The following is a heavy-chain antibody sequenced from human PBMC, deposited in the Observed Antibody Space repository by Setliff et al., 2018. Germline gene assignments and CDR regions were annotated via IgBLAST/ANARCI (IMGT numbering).Heavy chain of an antibody. J-gene: IGHJ5*02. D-gene: IGHD3-10*01. CDR3: ARGSEFYYGSGTIDL. V-gene: IGHV4-39*07. CDR2: IYYSGTT. Sequence: TLSLTCSVSGGSIISSTYNWGWIRQPPGKGLEWIGSIYYSGTTYYNPSLESRITMSVDTSKNQFSLKLSSVTAADTAIYYCARGSEFYYGSGTIDLWGQGTLVTVSS. CDR1: GGSIISSTYN.